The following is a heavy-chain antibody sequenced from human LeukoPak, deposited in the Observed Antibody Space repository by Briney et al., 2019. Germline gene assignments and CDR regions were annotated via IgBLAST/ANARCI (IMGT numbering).Heavy chain of an antibody. CDR3: AKAKYSSGWDAELDY. J-gene: IGHJ4*02. V-gene: IGHV3-23*01. Sequence: PGGSLRLSCAASGFTFSSYATSWVRQAPGKGLEWVSAISGSGGSTYYADSVKGRFTISRDNSKNTLYLQMNSLRAEDTAVYYCAKAKYSSGWDAELDYWGQGTLVTVSS. CDR2: ISGSGGST. CDR1: GFTFSSYA. D-gene: IGHD6-19*01.